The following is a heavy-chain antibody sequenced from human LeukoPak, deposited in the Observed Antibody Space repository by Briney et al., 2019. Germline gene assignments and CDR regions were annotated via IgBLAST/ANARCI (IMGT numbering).Heavy chain of an antibody. CDR2: INQDGGTT. CDR1: GFTFSSPW. J-gene: IGHJ6*03. CDR3: TKDRQGPNQYHMDV. V-gene: IGHV3-7*01. Sequence: GSLRLSCAASGFTFSSPWMSWVRQAPGRGPEWVANINQDGGTTYYVASVKGRFTISRDNAKNSLSLQMSSLIAEDTAVYYCTKDRQGPNQYHMDVWGKGTTVTVSS.